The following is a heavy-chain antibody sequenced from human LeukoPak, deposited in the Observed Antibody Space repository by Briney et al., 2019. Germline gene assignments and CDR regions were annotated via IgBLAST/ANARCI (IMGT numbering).Heavy chain of an antibody. D-gene: IGHD3-9*01. V-gene: IGHV3-21*01. Sequence: GGSLRLSCAASGFTFSSYSMNWVRQAPGKGLEWVSSISSSSSYIYYADSVKGRFTISRDNAKNSLYLQMNSLRAEDTAVYYCARAAYSDILTGSDAIDIWGQGTMVTVSS. CDR3: ARAAYSDILTGSDAIDI. J-gene: IGHJ3*02. CDR2: ISSSSSYI. CDR1: GFTFSSYS.